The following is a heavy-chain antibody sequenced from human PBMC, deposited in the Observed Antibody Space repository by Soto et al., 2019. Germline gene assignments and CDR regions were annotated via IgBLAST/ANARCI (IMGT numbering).Heavy chain of an antibody. J-gene: IGHJ5*02. Sequence: SVKVSCKASGYTFSGYYMHWVQQAPGQGLEWMGRINPNLGIANYAQKFQGRVTITADKSTSTAYMELSSLRSEGTAVYYCARVEADYDILTGLGWFDPWGQGTLVTVSS. V-gene: IGHV1-69*04. CDR3: ARVEADYDILTGLGWFDP. CDR2: INPNLGIA. D-gene: IGHD3-9*01. CDR1: GYTFSGYY.